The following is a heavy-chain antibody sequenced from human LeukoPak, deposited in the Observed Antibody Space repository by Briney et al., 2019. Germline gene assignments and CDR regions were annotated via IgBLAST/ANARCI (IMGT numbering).Heavy chain of an antibody. CDR3: ARDVKRGNYRWFDP. CDR1: GFTFSSYG. J-gene: IGHJ5*02. V-gene: IGHV3-30*02. D-gene: IGHD1-26*01. Sequence: GGSLRLSCAASGFTFSSYGMHWVRQAPGKGLEWVAFIRYDGINKYYADSVKGRFTISRDNSKNTLYLQMNSLRAEDTAVYYCARDVKRGNYRWFDPWGQGTLVTVSS. CDR2: IRYDGINK.